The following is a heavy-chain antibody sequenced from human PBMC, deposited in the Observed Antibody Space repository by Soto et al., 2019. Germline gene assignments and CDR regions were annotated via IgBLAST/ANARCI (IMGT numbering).Heavy chain of an antibody. J-gene: IGHJ6*02. D-gene: IGHD2-2*01. CDR1: GGTFSSYA. CDR3: ATQRGGLVVVPAASLLGYYGMDV. V-gene: IGHV1-69*01. CDR2: IIPIFGTA. Sequence: QVQLVQSGAEVKKPGSSVKVSCKASGGTFSSYAISWVRQAPGQGLEWMGGIIPIFGTANYAQKFQGRVTITADESTSTDYMELSSLRSEDTAVYYCATQRGGLVVVPAASLLGYYGMDVWGQGTTVTVSS.